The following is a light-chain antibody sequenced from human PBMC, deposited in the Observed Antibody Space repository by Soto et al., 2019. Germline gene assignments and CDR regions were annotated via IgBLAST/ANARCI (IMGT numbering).Light chain of an antibody. CDR2: LGS. J-gene: IGKJ1*01. CDR3: MQALQTPPT. Sequence: IVMTQSPLSLPVTPGAPASISCRSSESLLHSNGYNYLDWYLQKPGQSPQLLIYLGSNRASGVPDRFSGSGSGTDFTLKISRVEAEDVGVYYCMQALQTPPTFGQGTKVDIK. V-gene: IGKV2-28*01. CDR1: ESLLHSNGYNY.